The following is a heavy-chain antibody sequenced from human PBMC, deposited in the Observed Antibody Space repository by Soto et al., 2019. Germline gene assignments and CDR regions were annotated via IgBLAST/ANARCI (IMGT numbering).Heavy chain of an antibody. CDR3: ARRYGSAIDY. J-gene: IGHJ4*02. CDR1: GGTISSWD. D-gene: IGHD1-26*01. V-gene: IGHV4-59*08. Sequence: PSETLCLTSSVSGGTISSWDGSWIRQPPGKGLEWIGYIYYSGSTNCNPSLKSRVTISVDTSKNQFSLKLSSVTAADTAVYYCARRYGSAIDYWGQGTLVTVSS. CDR2: IYYSGST.